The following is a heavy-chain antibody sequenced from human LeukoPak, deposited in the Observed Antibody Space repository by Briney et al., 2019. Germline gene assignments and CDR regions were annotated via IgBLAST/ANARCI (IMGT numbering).Heavy chain of an antibody. CDR3: ARDPVLDY. D-gene: IGHD4-17*01. CDR2: ISTSGTTI. CDR1: GFTFSNYW. Sequence: GGSLRLSCAASGFTFSNYWMAWVRQAPGKGLEWVSYISTSGTTIYYADSVKGRFTIPRDNAKNSLYLQMNSLRAEDTAVYYCARDPVLDYWGQGTLVTVSS. J-gene: IGHJ4*02. V-gene: IGHV3-48*04.